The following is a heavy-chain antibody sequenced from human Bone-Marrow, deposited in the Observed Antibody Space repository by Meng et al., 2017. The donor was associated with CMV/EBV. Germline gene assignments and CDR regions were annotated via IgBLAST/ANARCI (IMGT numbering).Heavy chain of an antibody. D-gene: IGHD6-6*01. V-gene: IGHV4-59*12. J-gene: IGHJ6*02. CDR2: IYYSGST. CDR3: ARGFGHSSSFGKHYYYYYGMDV. CDR1: GGSISSYY. Sequence: SETLSLTCTVSGGSISSYYWSWIRQPPGKGLEWIGYIYYSGSTNYNPSLKSRVTISVDTSKNQFSLKLSSVTAADTAVYYCARGFGHSSSFGKHYYYYYGMDVWGQGTTVTVSS.